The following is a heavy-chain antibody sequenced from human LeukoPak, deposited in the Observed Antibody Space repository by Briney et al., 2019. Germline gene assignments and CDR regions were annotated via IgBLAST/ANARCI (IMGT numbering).Heavy chain of an antibody. Sequence: PGGSLRLSCAASGFTFSDHYMDWVRQAPGKGLEWVGLIRNKANSYTTEHAASVKGRFTISRDDSTNSLYLQMNSLKTEDPAVYYCVRGHRSFDIWGQGTMVTVSA. V-gene: IGHV3-72*01. CDR2: IRNKANSYTT. CDR1: GFTFSDHY. CDR3: VRGHRSFDI. J-gene: IGHJ3*02.